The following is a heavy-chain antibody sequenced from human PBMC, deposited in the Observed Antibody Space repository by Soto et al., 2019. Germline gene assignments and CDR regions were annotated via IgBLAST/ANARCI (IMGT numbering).Heavy chain of an antibody. Sequence: EVQLVESGGGLVQPGGSLRLSCAASGFTFSNYWMSWVRQAPGKGLEWVANIKKDETEEYYVDSVKGRFTISRDNAKNSLFLQMTSLRAEDTAVYYCAAYCSSISCTPFHGYSWGQGTLVTVSS. CDR3: AAYCSSISCTPFHGYS. V-gene: IGHV3-7*03. CDR2: IKKDETEE. J-gene: IGHJ4*02. CDR1: GFTFSNYW. D-gene: IGHD2-2*01.